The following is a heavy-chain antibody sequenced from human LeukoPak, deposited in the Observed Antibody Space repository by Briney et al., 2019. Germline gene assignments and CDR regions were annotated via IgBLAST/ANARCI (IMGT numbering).Heavy chain of an antibody. CDR3: ARVLWKQWLYLDY. CDR1: GYTFTDYY. J-gene: IGHJ4*02. V-gene: IGHV1-2*02. Sequence: ASVKVSCKASGYTFTDYYMHWVRQAPGQGLEWMGWINPNNADKTFAQKFQGRVTMTRDTSISTAYMELSRLRSDDTAVYYCARVLWKQWLYLDYWGQGTLVTVSS. CDR2: INPNNADK. D-gene: IGHD6-19*01.